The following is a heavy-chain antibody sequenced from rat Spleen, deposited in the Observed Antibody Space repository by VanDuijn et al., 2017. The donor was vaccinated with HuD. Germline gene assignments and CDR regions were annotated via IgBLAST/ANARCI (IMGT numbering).Heavy chain of an antibody. CDR2: INSAGST. V-gene: IGHV3-3*01. Sequence: EVQLQESGPGLVKPSQSLSLTCSVTGYSITSSYRWNWIRKFPGNKLEWMGYINSAGSTNYNPSLKSRISITRDTSKNQFFLQVNSVTTEDTATYYCARSNSAYVMDAWGQGASVTVSS. CDR1: GYSITSSYR. J-gene: IGHJ4*01. CDR3: ARSNSAYVMDA.